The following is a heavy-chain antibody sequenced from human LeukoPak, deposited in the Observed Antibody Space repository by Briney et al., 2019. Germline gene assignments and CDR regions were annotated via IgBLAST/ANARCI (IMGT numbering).Heavy chain of an antibody. D-gene: IGHD6-19*01. CDR3: ARMSKAIAVAGTIDY. V-gene: IGHV4-59*01. J-gene: IGHJ4*02. Sequence: SETLSLTCTVSGGSISSYYWSWIRQPPGKGLEWIGYIYYSGSTNYNSSLKSRVTISVDTSKNQFSLKLSSVTAADTAVYYCARMSKAIAVAGTIDYWGQGTLVTVSS. CDR2: IYYSGST. CDR1: GGSISSYY.